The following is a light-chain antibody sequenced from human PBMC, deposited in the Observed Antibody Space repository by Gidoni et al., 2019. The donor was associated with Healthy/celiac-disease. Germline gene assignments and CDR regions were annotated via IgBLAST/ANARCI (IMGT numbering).Light chain of an antibody. CDR3: QQVNSYPPT. J-gene: IGKJ4*01. CDR2: AAS. V-gene: IGKV1-9*01. CDR1: QGISSY. Sequence: IQLTQSPSSLSASVGDRVTITCRASQGISSYLAWYQQKPGKAPALLIYAASTLQSGVPSRFSGSGSGTDFTLTISSLQPEDFATYYCQQVNSYPPTFGGGTKVEIK.